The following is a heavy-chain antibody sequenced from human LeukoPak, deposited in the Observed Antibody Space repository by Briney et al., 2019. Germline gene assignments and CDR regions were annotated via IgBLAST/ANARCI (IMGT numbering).Heavy chain of an antibody. Sequence: GASVKVSCKASGYTFTTYYISWVRQAPGQGLEWMGWISAYNGDTNYAQKLQGRVTMTTDTSTSTAYMELRSLRSDDTAVYYCARGRDNWNYNNWFDPWGQGTLVTVSS. CDR3: ARGRDNWNYNNWFDP. J-gene: IGHJ5*02. CDR2: ISAYNGDT. CDR1: GYTFTTYY. V-gene: IGHV1-18*01. D-gene: IGHD1-7*01.